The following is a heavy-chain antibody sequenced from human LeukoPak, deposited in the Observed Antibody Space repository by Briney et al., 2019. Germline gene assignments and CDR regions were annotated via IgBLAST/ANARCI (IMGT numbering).Heavy chain of an antibody. D-gene: IGHD5-24*01. J-gene: IGHJ6*03. CDR3: ARASMATINYYYFYMDA. V-gene: IGHV3-30*04. CDR1: GFRLIKYA. Sequence: PGGSLRLSCEASGFRLIKYAMHWVRQAPGRGLEWVAVISFDGKKEFYADSVKGRFTISRDNSKNALFLQMNSLQTDDTALYDCARASMATINYYYFYMDAWGKGTTVTVSS. CDR2: ISFDGKKE.